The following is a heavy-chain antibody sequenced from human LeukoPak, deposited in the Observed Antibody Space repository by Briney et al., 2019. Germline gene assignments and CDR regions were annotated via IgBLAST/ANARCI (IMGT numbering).Heavy chain of an antibody. CDR2: IVPIFGTA. Sequence: GSSVKVSCKATGGTFSSYAISWVRQAPGQGLEWMGGIVPIFGTANYAQKFQGRVTITADESTSTAYMELSSLRSEDTAVYYCARSVRNDFKSYLDYWGQGTLVTVSS. V-gene: IGHV1-69*01. CDR3: ARSVRNDFKSYLDY. J-gene: IGHJ4*02. CDR1: GGTFSSYA. D-gene: IGHD3-3*01.